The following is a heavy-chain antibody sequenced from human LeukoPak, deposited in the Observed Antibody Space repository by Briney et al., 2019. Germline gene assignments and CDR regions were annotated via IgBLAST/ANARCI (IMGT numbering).Heavy chain of an antibody. J-gene: IGHJ6*02. Sequence: RGSLRLSCAASGLNLDAYAMHWVRQAPGKGLEWVSLISGDGTITYYADSVKGRFTISRDNSKNSLFLEMNSLRSEDTALYYCAKDTPLFYHYYGIDVWGQGTTVTVSS. CDR2: ISGDGTIT. CDR1: GLNLDAYA. V-gene: IGHV3-43*02. CDR3: AKDTPLFYHYYGIDV.